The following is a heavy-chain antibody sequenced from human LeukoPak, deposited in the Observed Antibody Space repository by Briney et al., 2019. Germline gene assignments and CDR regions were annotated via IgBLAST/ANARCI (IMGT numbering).Heavy chain of an antibody. Sequence: PGESLKISCKGSGYSFTNYWVAWVRQMPGKGLEWMGIIYPGDSDTRYSPSFQGQVTISADKSISTTYLQWSSLKASDTAMYYCARTDYFDSSGYYTPLDYWGLGTLVTVSS. J-gene: IGHJ4*02. D-gene: IGHD3-22*01. V-gene: IGHV5-51*01. CDR2: IYPGDSDT. CDR1: GYSFTNYW. CDR3: ARTDYFDSSGYYTPLDY.